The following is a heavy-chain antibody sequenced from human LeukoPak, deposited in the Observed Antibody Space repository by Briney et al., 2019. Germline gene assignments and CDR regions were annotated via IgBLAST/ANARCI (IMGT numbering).Heavy chain of an antibody. CDR3: AKGGKWDVTPFDY. J-gene: IGHJ4*02. CDR1: GLTFSSYA. Sequence: PGGSLRLSCTTSGLTFSSYAMSWVRQAPGKGLKWVSTISGNGDGTYYADSVKGRFTISRDNSKNTLYLQVNSLRAEDTAVYYCAKGGKWDVTPFDYWGQGTLVTVSS. V-gene: IGHV3-23*01. CDR2: ISGNGDGT. D-gene: IGHD1-26*01.